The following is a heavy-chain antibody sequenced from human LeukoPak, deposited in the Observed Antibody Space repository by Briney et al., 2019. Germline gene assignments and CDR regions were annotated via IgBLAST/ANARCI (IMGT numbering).Heavy chain of an antibody. CDR3: ASLTYYYDSSGYYYDGAFDI. V-gene: IGHV1-24*01. CDR2: FDPEDGET. CDR1: GYTLTELS. D-gene: IGHD3-22*01. Sequence: ASVKVSCKVSGYTLTELSMHWVRQAPGKGLEWMGGFDPEDGETIYAQKFQGRVTMTRNTSISTAYMELSSLRSEDTAVYYCASLTYYYDSSGYYYDGAFDIWGQGTMVTVSS. J-gene: IGHJ3*02.